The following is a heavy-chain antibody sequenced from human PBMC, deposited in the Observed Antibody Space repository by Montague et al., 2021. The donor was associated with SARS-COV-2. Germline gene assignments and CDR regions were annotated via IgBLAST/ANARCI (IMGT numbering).Heavy chain of an antibody. V-gene: IGHV4-59*12. D-gene: IGHD4-17*01. CDR2: IYYTGST. CDR3: ARDPHDYGWFDP. J-gene: IGHJ5*02. Sequence: SETLSLTCTVSGGSISSYYWSWIRQPPGKGLEWIGYIYYTGSTKYNPSLKSRVTMSLDRPTNRFSLRLNSVTAADTAVYYCARDPHDYGWFDPWGQGTLVTVSS. CDR1: GGSISSYY.